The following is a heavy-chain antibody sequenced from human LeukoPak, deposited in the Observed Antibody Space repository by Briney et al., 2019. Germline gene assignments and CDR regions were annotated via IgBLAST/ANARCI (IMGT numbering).Heavy chain of an antibody. CDR3: ARKDCSTTSCYAPDAFDI. D-gene: IGHD2-2*01. V-gene: IGHV4-30-2*01. Sequence: SEALSLTCTVSGGSISSGDYYWSWIRQPPGKGLEWIGYIYHTGSTYYNPSLKSRVTISVDRSKNEFSLKLNSVTAADTAVYYCARKDCSTTSCYAPDAFDIWGQGTMVTVSS. J-gene: IGHJ3*02. CDR1: GGSISSGDYY. CDR2: IYHTGST.